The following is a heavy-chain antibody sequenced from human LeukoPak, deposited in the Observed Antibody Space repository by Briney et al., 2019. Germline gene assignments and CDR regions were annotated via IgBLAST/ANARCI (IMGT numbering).Heavy chain of an antibody. CDR1: GYTFTSYD. D-gene: IGHD6-19*01. CDR3: ARGLRLRQWLVPYYYYYYMDV. J-gene: IGHJ6*03. CDR2: MNPNSGNT. V-gene: IGHV1-8*01. Sequence: ASVKVSCKASGYTFTSYDINWVRQATGQGLEWMGWMNPNSGNTGYAQKFQGRVTMTRNTSISTAYMELSSLRSEDTAVYCCARGLRLRQWLVPYYYYYYMDVWGKGNTVTVSS.